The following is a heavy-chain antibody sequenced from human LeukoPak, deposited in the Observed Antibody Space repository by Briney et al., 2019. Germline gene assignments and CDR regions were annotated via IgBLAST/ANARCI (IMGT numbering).Heavy chain of an antibody. CDR2: IIPIFATA. D-gene: IGHD2-2*01. J-gene: IGHJ2*01. CDR1: GGTFSSYA. CDR3: ASQYQLLPPYYWYFDL. V-gene: IGHV1-69*05. Sequence: GASVTVSCKASGGTFSSYAISWVRQAPGQGLEWMGGIIPIFATANYAQKFQGRVTITTDESTRTAYMELSSLRSEDTAVYYCASQYQLLPPYYWYFDLWGRGTLVTVSS.